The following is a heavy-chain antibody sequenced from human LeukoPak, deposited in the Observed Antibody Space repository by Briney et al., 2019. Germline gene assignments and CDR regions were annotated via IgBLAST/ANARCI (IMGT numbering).Heavy chain of an antibody. J-gene: IGHJ4*02. CDR2: ISSSGASI. Sequence: KPGGSLILSCEASGFTFIDYYMSWIRQAPGRGLEWVSYISSSGASITYADAVKGRFTISRDNAKSSVYLEMSSLRVEDTGVYYCVRDHDYGDYDYWGQGIVVIVSS. CDR3: VRDHDYGDYDY. CDR1: GFTFIDYY. D-gene: IGHD4-17*01. V-gene: IGHV3-11*04.